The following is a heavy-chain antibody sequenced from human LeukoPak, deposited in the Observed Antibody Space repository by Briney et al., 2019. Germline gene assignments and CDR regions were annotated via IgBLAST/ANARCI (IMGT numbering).Heavy chain of an antibody. Sequence: GGSLRLSCAASGFTFSSYWMSWVRQAPGKGLEWVANIKRDGSEKYYVDSAKGRFTISRDNTKNSLHLQMNSLRAEDTAMYFCARDRGRYSSSSAPLDYWGQGTLVTVSS. J-gene: IGHJ4*02. V-gene: IGHV3-7*01. D-gene: IGHD6-6*01. CDR2: IKRDGSEK. CDR3: ARDRGRYSSSSAPLDY. CDR1: GFTFSSYW.